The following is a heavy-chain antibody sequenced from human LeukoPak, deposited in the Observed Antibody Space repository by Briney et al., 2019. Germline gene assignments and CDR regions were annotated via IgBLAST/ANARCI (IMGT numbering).Heavy chain of an antibody. D-gene: IGHD2-15*01. V-gene: IGHV3-7*03. J-gene: IGHJ4*02. Sequence: GGSRRLSCAASGFTFSTYWMDWVRQAPGKGLEWVANIKEDGSEKYYEDSVKGRFTISRDNAKNSLYLQMNSLRAEDTAVYYCARNVGWFRFDYWGQGTLVTASS. CDR3: ARNVGWFRFDY. CDR1: GFTFSTYW. CDR2: IKEDGSEK.